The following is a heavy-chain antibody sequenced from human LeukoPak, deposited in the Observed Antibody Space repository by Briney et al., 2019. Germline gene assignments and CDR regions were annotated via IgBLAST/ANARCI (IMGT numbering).Heavy chain of an antibody. CDR2: IIPIFGTA. CDR3: ARSRTVAGTYHYYYGMDV. Sequence: ASVKVSCKASGGTFSSYAISWVRQAPGQGLEWMGGIIPIFGTANYAQKFQGRVTITADESTSTAYMELSSLRSEDTAVYYCARSRTVAGTYHYYYGMDVWGQGTTVTVSS. J-gene: IGHJ6*02. CDR1: GGTFSSYA. V-gene: IGHV1-69*13. D-gene: IGHD6-19*01.